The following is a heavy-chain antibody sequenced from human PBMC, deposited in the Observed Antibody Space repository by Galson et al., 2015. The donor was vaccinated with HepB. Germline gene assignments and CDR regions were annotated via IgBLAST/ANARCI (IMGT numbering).Heavy chain of an antibody. CDR3: ARDYSSRWFYFDY. CDR2: IGSGGSTT. CDR1: GFFFSDYY. D-gene: IGHD6-13*01. V-gene: IGHV3-11*01. J-gene: IGHJ4*02. Sequence: SLRLSCAASGFFFSDYYMTWIRQAPGKGLEWVPYIGSGGSTTYYADSVKGRFTVSRDNAKNSLFLQMNSLRAEDTAVYYCARDYSSRWFYFDYWGQGTLVTVSS.